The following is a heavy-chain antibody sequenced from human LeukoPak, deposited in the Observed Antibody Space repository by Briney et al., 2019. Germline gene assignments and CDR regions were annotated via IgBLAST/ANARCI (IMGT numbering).Heavy chain of an antibody. CDR2: IYYSGYT. D-gene: IGHD3-16*01. CDR1: GGSISSYY. V-gene: IGHV4-59*01. Sequence: SETLSLTCTVSGGSISSYYWSWIRQPPGKGLEYIGYIYYSGYTNYNPSLKSRVTISVDTSKNQFSLKLSSVTAADTAVYYCARETSQKGAHYMDVWGKGATVTISS. CDR3: ARETSQKGAHYMDV. J-gene: IGHJ6*03.